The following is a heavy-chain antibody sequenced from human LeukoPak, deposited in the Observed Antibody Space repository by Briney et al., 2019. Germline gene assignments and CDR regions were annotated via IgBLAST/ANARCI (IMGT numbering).Heavy chain of an antibody. V-gene: IGHV3-49*04. J-gene: IGHJ4*02. CDR1: GFTFGVYA. CDR3: TRVRSGGYDAFDN. D-gene: IGHD5-12*01. CDR2: IRSKAYGGTT. Sequence: GGSLRLSCTGSGFTFGVYAMSWVRPAPGKGLEGVGFIRSKAYGGTTEYAASVKGRFIISRDDSKSTAYLQMNSLKTEDTAVYYCTRVRSGGYDAFDNWGQGTLVTVSS.